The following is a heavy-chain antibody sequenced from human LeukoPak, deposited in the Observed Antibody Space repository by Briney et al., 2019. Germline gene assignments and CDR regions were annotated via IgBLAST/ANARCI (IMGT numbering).Heavy chain of an antibody. CDR3: ARGRDDFWGGYYLLVADY. D-gene: IGHD3-3*01. V-gene: IGHV3-7*01. CDR2: IKQDGSEK. CDR1: GFTFSSYW. Sequence: GGSLRLSCAASGFTFSSYWMSWVRQAPGKGLEWVANIKQDGSEKYYVDSVKGRFTISRDNAKNSLYLQMNSLRAEDTAVYYCARGRDDFWGGYYLLVADYWGQGTLVTVSS. J-gene: IGHJ4*02.